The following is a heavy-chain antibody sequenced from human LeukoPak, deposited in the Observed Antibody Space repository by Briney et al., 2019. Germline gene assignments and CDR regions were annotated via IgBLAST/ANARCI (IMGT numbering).Heavy chain of an antibody. CDR3: ARDDLRYFDWLLQDY. V-gene: IGHV1-18*01. CDR1: GYTFTSYG. CDR2: ISAYNGNT. D-gene: IGHD3-9*01. J-gene: IGHJ4*02. Sequence: ASVKVSCKASGYTFTSYGISWVRQAPGQGLEWMGWISAYNGNTNYAQKLQGRVTMTTDTSTSTAYMELRSLRSDDTAVYYCARDDLRYFDWLLQDYWGQGTLVTVSS.